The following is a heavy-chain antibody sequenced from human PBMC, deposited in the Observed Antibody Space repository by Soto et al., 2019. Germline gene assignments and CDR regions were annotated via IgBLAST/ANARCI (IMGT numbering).Heavy chain of an antibody. CDR2: IRSKANSYAT. J-gene: IGHJ4*02. CDR3: TTYHSGYDYGDY. CDR1: GFTFSGSA. D-gene: IGHD5-12*01. V-gene: IGHV3-73*01. Sequence: GGSLRLSCAASGFTFSGSAMHWVRQASGKGLEWVGRIRSKANSYATAYAASVKGRFTISRDDSKNTAYLQMNSLKTEDTAVYYCTTYHSGYDYGDYWGQGTLVTVSS.